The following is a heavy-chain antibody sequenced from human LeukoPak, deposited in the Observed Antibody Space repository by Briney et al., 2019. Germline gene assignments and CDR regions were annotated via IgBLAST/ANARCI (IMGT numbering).Heavy chain of an antibody. CDR1: RFTVSSNY. D-gene: IGHD3-3*01. V-gene: IGHV3-53*01. CDR2: IYSGGST. CDR3: ATAITIFGVDPPDV. Sequence: GGSLRLSCAASRFTVSSNYMSWIRQAPGKGLELVSVIYSGGSTYYADSVKGRFTISRDNSKNTLYLQMNSLRAEDTAVYYCATAITIFGVDPPDVWGKGTTVTVSS. J-gene: IGHJ6*04.